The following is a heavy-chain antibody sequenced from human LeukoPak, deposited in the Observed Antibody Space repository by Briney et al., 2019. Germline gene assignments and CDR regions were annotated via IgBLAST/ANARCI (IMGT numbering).Heavy chain of an antibody. V-gene: IGHV3-33*08. CDR2: VSDDGSNT. J-gene: IGHJ4*02. Sequence: GRSLRLSCAASGFTFSTYGAHWVRQAPGKGLEWVAVVSDDGSNTHYADFVKGRFTISRDNSKNMLYLQMYSLRAEDTALYHCARVAYGSGSYSDYWGQGTLVTVSS. CDR3: ARVAYGSGSYSDY. CDR1: GFTFSTYG. D-gene: IGHD3-10*01.